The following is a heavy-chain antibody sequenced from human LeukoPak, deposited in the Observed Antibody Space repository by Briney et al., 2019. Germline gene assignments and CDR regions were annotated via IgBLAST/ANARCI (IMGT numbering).Heavy chain of an antibody. D-gene: IGHD1-26*01. J-gene: IGHJ1*01. Sequence: ASVKVSCKASGYTFTSYDINWVRQATGQGLEWMGWMNPDSGNTGYAQKFQGRVTMTRNTSISTAYMELSSLRSEDTAVYYCARDRVQIVGASSVYFQYWGQGTLVTVSS. CDR2: MNPDSGNT. CDR3: ARDRVQIVGASSVYFQY. V-gene: IGHV1-8*01. CDR1: GYTFTSYD.